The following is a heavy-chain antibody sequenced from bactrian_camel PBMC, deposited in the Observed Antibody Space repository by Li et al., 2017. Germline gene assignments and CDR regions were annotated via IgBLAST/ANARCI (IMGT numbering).Heavy chain of an antibody. Sequence: KFSTYVMVWVRQAPGKGLDWVAIISEVGTGLVADAVKGRFIISRDNDKNTMYPQMNSLKSEDTAIYYCATGDRVRVVRGTLALLDYGYWGQGTQVTVS. CDR1: KFSTYV. D-gene: IGHD2*01. V-gene: IGHV3S40*01. CDR2: ISEVGTG. CDR3: ATGDRVRVVRGTLALLDYGY. J-gene: IGHJ4*01.